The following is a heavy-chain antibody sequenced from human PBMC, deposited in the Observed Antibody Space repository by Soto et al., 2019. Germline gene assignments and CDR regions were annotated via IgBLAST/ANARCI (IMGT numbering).Heavy chain of an antibody. Sequence: QVQLVQSGAEVKKPGSSVKVSCKASGGTFSSYTISWVRQAPGQGLEWMGRIIPILGIANYAQKFQGRVTITAHKSTSTAYMELSSLRSEDTAVYYCARFRGSYGMDVWGQGTTVTVSS. CDR1: GGTFSSYT. CDR3: ARFRGSYGMDV. J-gene: IGHJ6*02. V-gene: IGHV1-69*02. CDR2: IIPILGIA. D-gene: IGHD3-10*01.